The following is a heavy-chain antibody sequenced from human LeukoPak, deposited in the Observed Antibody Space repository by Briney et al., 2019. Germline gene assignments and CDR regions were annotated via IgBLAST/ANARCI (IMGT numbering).Heavy chain of an antibody. Sequence: PGESLKISCKGFGYSFSTHWIAWVRQMPGKGLEWMGIIYPGDSDTRYSPSFQGQVTISVDKSISTAYLQWSSLKALDTAMYYCARPPRGGTSKFDYWGQGTLISVSS. CDR3: ARPPRGGTSKFDY. CDR1: GYSFSTHW. D-gene: IGHD1-7*01. V-gene: IGHV5-51*01. J-gene: IGHJ4*02. CDR2: IYPGDSDT.